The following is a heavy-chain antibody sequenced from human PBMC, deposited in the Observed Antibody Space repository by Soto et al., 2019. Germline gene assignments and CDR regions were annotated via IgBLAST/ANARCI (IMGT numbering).Heavy chain of an antibody. CDR2: ISSDGSSQ. Sequence: PGGSLRLSSEASGLTFSNFGMQWVRQARGKGLEWVAVISSDGSSQYSADSVKGRFTLSRDNSKNTLYLQMNSLRPEDTAVYFCAKDKGIPKNVFDYWGQGTLVTVSS. CDR3: AKDKGIPKNVFDY. V-gene: IGHV3-30*18. J-gene: IGHJ4*02. CDR1: GLTFSNFG.